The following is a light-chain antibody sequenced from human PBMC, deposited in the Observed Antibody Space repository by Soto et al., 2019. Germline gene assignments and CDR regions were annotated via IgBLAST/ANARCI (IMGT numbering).Light chain of an antibody. J-gene: IGLJ2*01. V-gene: IGLV2-23*03. CDR1: SSDVGSYNL. CDR2: EGS. Sequence: QSALTQPASVSGSPGQSITISCTGTSSDVGSYNLVSWYQQHPGKAPKLMIYEGSKRPSGASNRFSGSKSGNTASLTISGLQAEDEADYYCCSYAGSSTFEFGGGTKLTVL. CDR3: CSYAGSSTFE.